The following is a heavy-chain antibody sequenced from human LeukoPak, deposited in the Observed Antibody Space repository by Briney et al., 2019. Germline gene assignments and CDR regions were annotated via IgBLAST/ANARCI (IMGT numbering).Heavy chain of an antibody. Sequence: PGGSLRLSCAASGFTFSTYGVNWVRQAPGKGLEWVSYISSTSTIYYADSVKGRFTISRDNAKNSLYLQMSSLRAEDTAVYYCARDPRGLVGAQWGQGTLVTVSS. CDR1: GFTFSTYG. D-gene: IGHD1-26*01. CDR3: ARDPRGLVGAQ. CDR2: ISSTSTI. J-gene: IGHJ4*02. V-gene: IGHV3-48*01.